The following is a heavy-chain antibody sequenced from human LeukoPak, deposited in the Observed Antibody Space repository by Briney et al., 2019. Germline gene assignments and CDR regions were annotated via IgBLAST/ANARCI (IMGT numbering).Heavy chain of an antibody. Sequence: HPGGSLRLSCAVSGFTFSSYAMSWVRQAPGKGLEWVSAISGSGGSTYYADSVKGRFTISRDNSKNTLYLRMNSLRAEDTAVYYCAKDRSRYSYGLNDYWGQGTLVTVSS. CDR1: GFTFSSYA. CDR3: AKDRSRYSYGLNDY. D-gene: IGHD5-18*01. CDR2: ISGSGGST. J-gene: IGHJ4*02. V-gene: IGHV3-23*01.